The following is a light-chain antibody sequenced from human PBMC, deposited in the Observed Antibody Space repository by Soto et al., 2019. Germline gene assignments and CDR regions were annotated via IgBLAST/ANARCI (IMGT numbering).Light chain of an antibody. CDR2: DVS. CDR1: SSDVGGYNY. J-gene: IGLJ3*02. V-gene: IGLV2-11*01. Sequence: QSALTQPRSVSESPGQSVTISCTGTSSDVGGYNYVSWYQQHPGKAPKLMIYDVSKRPSGVPDRCSGSKSGNTTSLTISGRQVADGGGYYCCSSARSNARVVCGGTKFTVL. CDR3: CSSARSNARV.